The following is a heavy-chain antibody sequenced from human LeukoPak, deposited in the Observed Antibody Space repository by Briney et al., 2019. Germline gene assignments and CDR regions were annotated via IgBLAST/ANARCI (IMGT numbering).Heavy chain of an antibody. CDR1: GYIFTNYW. J-gene: IGHJ3*02. Sequence: GESLKISCQGSGYIFTNYWIAWVRQMPGKGLEWMGIIYPGDSDTRYSPSFQGQVTISADKPISTAYLQWSSLKASDTAMYYCARQDVEMSGAQDAFDIWGQGTVVTVSS. CDR2: IYPGDSDT. CDR3: ARQDVEMSGAQDAFDI. V-gene: IGHV5-51*01. D-gene: IGHD5-24*01.